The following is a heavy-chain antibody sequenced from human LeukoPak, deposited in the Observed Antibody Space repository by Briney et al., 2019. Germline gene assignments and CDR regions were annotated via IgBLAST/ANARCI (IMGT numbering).Heavy chain of an antibody. J-gene: IGHJ1*01. CDR3: ARVVWVAAAGTAEYFQH. D-gene: IGHD6-13*01. Sequence: PGRSLRLSCAASGFTFSSYSMHWVRQAPGKGLEWLSVISYDGSSKYFADSVKGRFLISRDNSKNTLYLQMNNLRAEDTAVYYCARVVWVAAAGTAEYFQHWGQGTLVTVSS. CDR2: ISYDGSSK. V-gene: IGHV3-30*14. CDR1: GFTFSSYS.